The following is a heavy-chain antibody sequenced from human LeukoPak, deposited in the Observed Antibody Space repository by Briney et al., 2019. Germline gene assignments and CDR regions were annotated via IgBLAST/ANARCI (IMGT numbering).Heavy chain of an antibody. Sequence: GGSLGLSCAASGFTFSSYSMNWVRQAPGKGLEWVSSISSSSSYIYYADSVKGRFTISRDNAKNSLYLQMNSLRAEDTAVYYCARDKGYYYYGMDVWGQGTTVTVSS. CDR3: ARDKGYYYYGMDV. J-gene: IGHJ6*02. V-gene: IGHV3-21*01. CDR2: ISSSSSYI. CDR1: GFTFSSYS.